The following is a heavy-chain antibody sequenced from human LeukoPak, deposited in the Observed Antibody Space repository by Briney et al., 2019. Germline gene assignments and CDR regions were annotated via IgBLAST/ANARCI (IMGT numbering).Heavy chain of an antibody. CDR3: ARGPFLGYCSGGSCYGDY. D-gene: IGHD2-15*01. V-gene: IGHV1-8*03. CDR1: GYTFTSYD. CDR2: MNPNSGNT. Sequence: GASVKVSCMASGYTFTSYDINWVRQATGQGLEWMGWMNPNSGNTGYAQKFQGRVTITRNTSISTAYMELSSLRSEDTAVYYCARGPFLGYCSGGSCYGDYWGQGTLVTVSS. J-gene: IGHJ4*02.